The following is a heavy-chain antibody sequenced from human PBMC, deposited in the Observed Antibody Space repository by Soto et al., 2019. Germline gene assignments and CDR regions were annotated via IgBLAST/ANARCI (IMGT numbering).Heavy chain of an antibody. V-gene: IGHV3-30*18. CDR2: ISYDGSNK. D-gene: IGHD6-13*01. J-gene: IGHJ6*02. CDR3: AKESSSWYMRRDYGMDV. Sequence: QVQLVESGGGVVQPGRSLRLSCAASGFTFSSYGTHWVRQAPGKGLEWVAVISYDGSNKYYADSVKGRFTISRDNSKNTLYLQMNSLRAEDTAVYYCAKESSSWYMRRDYGMDVWGQGTTVTVSS. CDR1: GFTFSSYG.